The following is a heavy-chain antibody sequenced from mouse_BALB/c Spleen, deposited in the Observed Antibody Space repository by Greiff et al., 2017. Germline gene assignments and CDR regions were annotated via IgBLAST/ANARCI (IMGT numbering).Heavy chain of an antibody. CDR1: GFTFSSYT. D-gene: IGHD1-1*01. CDR2: ISNGGGST. Sequence: DVQLVESGGGLVQPGGSLKLSCAASGFTFSSYTMSWVRQTPEKRLEWVAYISNGGGSTYYPDTVKGRFTISRDNAKNTLYLQMSSLKSEDTAMYYCARHGSSSYDYYAMDYWGQGTSVTVSS. V-gene: IGHV5-12-2*01. J-gene: IGHJ4*01. CDR3: ARHGSSSYDYYAMDY.